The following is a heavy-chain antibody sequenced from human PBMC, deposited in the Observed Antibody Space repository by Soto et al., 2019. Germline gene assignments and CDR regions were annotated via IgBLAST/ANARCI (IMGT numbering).Heavy chain of an antibody. Sequence: GASVKVSCKAPGGTFSSYSFNWVRQAPGQGLEWVGGIIPMFGTSNYAQKFQGRVTITADGSTTTAYMGLRSLRSEDTAVYYCARDTGVTPRKNYFDYWGQGTLVTVSS. D-gene: IGHD3-3*01. CDR3: ARDTGVTPRKNYFDY. CDR2: IIPMFGTS. J-gene: IGHJ4*02. V-gene: IGHV1-69*13. CDR1: GGTFSSYS.